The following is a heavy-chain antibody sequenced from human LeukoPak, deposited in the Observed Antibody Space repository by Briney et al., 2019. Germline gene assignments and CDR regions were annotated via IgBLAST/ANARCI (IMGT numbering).Heavy chain of an antibody. CDR3: ARLNKPGWFDP. Sequence: LRLSCAASGFTFSSYEMNWVRQPPGKGLEWIANIFYTGNTYYNPSLKSRVTISIDTSKNQFSLRLNSVTATDTAVYYCARLNKPGWFDPWGQGTLVTVSS. D-gene: IGHD1-14*01. V-gene: IGHV4-39*01. CDR2: IFYTGNT. CDR1: GFTFSSYE. J-gene: IGHJ5*02.